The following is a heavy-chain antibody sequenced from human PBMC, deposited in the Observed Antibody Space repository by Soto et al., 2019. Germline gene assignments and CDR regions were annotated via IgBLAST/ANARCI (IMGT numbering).Heavy chain of an antibody. CDR3: ARDFCGGDCYHFDY. V-gene: IGHV3-33*01. CDR2: IWYDGSKS. Sequence: VGSLRLSCAASRFTFSRYGMHWVRQAPGKGLEWVAVIWYDGSKSYHADSVKGRFTISRDNSKNTLYLQMNSLRAEDTAVYYCARDFCGGDCYHFDYWGQGTLVTVSS. CDR1: RFTFSRYG. D-gene: IGHD2-21*02. J-gene: IGHJ4*02.